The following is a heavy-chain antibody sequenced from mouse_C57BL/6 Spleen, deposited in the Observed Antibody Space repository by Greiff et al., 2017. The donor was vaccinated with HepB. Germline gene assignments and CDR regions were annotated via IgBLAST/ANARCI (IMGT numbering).Heavy chain of an antibody. V-gene: IGHV10-1*01. D-gene: IGHD1-1*01. CDR2: IRSKSNNYAT. CDR3: VRQGYGSSYRNAMDY. Sequence: EVMLVESGGGLVQPKGSLKLSCAASGFSFNTYAMNWVRQAPGKGLEWVARIRSKSNNYATYYADSVKDRFTISRDDSESMLYLQMNNLKTEDTAMYYWVRQGYGSSYRNAMDYWGQGTSVTVSS. CDR1: GFSFNTYA. J-gene: IGHJ4*01.